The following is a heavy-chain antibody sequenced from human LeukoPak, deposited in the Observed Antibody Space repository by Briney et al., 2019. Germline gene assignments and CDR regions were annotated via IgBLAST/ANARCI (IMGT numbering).Heavy chain of an antibody. V-gene: IGHV3-23*01. CDR1: GFTFSNYA. CDR3: AKGLVAGVVPL. J-gene: IGHJ4*02. Sequence: GGSLRLSCAASGFTFSNYAMSWVRQAPGKGLEWVSTISGSGGSTYYADSVKGRFTISRDNSKNTLYLQMNSLRAEDTAVYYCAKGLVAGVVPLWGQGTLVTVSS. D-gene: IGHD3-3*01. CDR2: ISGSGGST.